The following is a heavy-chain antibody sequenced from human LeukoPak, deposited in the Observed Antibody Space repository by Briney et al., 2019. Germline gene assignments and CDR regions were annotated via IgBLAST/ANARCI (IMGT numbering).Heavy chain of an antibody. V-gene: IGHV3-74*01. CDR1: GFTFSSYW. Sequence: SGGSLRLSCAASGFTFSSYWMHWVRQAPGKGLVWVSRINSDGSSTSYADSVKGRFTISRDNAKNTLYLQMNSLRAEDTAVYYCARTATEWLRSGSADYWGQGTLVTVSS. J-gene: IGHJ4*02. D-gene: IGHD5-12*01. CDR2: INSDGSST. CDR3: ARTATEWLRSGSADY.